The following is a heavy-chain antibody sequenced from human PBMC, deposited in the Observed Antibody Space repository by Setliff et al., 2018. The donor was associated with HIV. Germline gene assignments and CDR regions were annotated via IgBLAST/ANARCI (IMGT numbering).Heavy chain of an antibody. CDR3: ARGHNSHWTARHFDP. V-gene: IGHV4-34*01. J-gene: IGHJ5*02. CDR1: GESFNDYS. D-gene: IGHD1-1*01. CDR2: INHSGTT. Sequence: SETLSLTCGVYGESFNDYSWTWIRQSPGTGLEWIGEINHSGTTTYNPSLKSRLAMSVVTSKNQFSLRLHSVTAADTGVYFCARGHNSHWTARHFDPWGQGILVTVSS.